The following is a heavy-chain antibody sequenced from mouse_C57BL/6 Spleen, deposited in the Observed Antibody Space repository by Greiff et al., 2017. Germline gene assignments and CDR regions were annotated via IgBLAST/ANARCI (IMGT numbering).Heavy chain of an antibody. J-gene: IGHJ4*01. Sequence: VQLKESGPELVKPGASVKISCKASGYSFTDYNMNWVKQSNGKSLEWIGVINPNYGTTSYNQKFKGKATLTVDQSSSTAYMQLNSLTSEDSAVYYGARSRDYSNYDPYAMDYWGQGTTVTVSS. CDR2: INPNYGTT. D-gene: IGHD2-5*01. CDR1: GYSFTDYN. V-gene: IGHV1-39*01. CDR3: ARSRDYSNYDPYAMDY.